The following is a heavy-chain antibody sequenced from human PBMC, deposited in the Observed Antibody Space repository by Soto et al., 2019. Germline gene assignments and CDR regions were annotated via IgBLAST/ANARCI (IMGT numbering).Heavy chain of an antibody. CDR3: ASSIAAAGTLFDY. V-gene: IGHV4-30-4*01. Sequence: SETQSLTYTVSGGSISSGDYYWSWIRQPPGKGLEWIGYIYYSGSTYYNPSLKSRVTISVDTSKNQFSLKLSSVTAADTAVYYCASSIAAAGTLFDYWGQGTLVTVSS. D-gene: IGHD6-13*01. CDR2: IYYSGST. CDR1: GGSISSGDYY. J-gene: IGHJ4*02.